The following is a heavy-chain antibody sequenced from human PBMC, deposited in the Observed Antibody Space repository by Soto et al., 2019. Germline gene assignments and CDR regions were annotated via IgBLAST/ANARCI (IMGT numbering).Heavy chain of an antibody. CDR1: GFTFSTYG. J-gene: IGHJ3*02. CDR2: VWFDGSDK. CDR3: ARLYCSASSCHSVGGFDI. V-gene: IGHV3-33*01. D-gene: IGHD2-15*01. Sequence: QVQLVESGGGVVQPGRSLRLSCAASGFTFSTYGMHWVRQAPGKGLEWVALVWFDGSDKYSSDSVKGRFTISRDNSKNTLYLQMNSLRAEDTAVYYCARLYCSASSCHSVGGFDIWGQGTMVTVSS.